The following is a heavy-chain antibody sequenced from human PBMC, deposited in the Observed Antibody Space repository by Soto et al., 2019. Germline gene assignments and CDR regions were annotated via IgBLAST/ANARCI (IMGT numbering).Heavy chain of an antibody. D-gene: IGHD3-3*01. CDR3: AKGKSFGVVPFWFDP. J-gene: IGHJ5*02. Sequence: SVKVSCKASGGAFSSYAISWVRQAPGQGLEWMGGIIPIFGTANYAQKFQGRVTITADESTSTAYMELSSLRSEDTAVYYCAKGKSFGVVPFWFDPWGQGTLVTVSS. CDR2: IIPIFGTA. V-gene: IGHV1-69*13. CDR1: GGAFSSYA.